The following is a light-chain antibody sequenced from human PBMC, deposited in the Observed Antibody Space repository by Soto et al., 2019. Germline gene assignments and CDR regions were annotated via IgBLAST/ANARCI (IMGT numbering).Light chain of an antibody. CDR2: DAS. J-gene: IGKJ5*01. V-gene: IGKV3-11*01. CDR3: QQRSRWPPS. Sequence: EIVLTQSPATLSLSPGERATLSCRASQSVSNHLVWYQQNPGQAPRLVIYDASSRATGIPARFSGSGSGTDFTLTISSLEPEDFAVYYCQQRSRWPPSFGQGTRLDMK. CDR1: QSVSNH.